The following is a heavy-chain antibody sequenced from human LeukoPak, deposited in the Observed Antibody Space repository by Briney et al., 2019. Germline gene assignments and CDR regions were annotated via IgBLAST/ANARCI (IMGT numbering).Heavy chain of an antibody. V-gene: IGHV4-34*01. CDR1: GGSFSGYY. CDR2: INHSRST. J-gene: IGHJ4*02. CDR3: ARGRTITIFGVAPDFDY. D-gene: IGHD3-3*01. Sequence: SETLSLTCAVYGGSFSGYYWSWIRQPPGKGLEWIGEINHSRSTNYNPSLKSRVTISVDTSKNQFSLKLSSVTAADTAVYYCARGRTITIFGVAPDFDYWGQGTLVTVSS.